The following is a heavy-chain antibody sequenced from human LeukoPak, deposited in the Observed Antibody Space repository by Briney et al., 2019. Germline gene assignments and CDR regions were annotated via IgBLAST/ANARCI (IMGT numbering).Heavy chain of an antibody. CDR2: IIPILGIA. J-gene: IGHJ6*02. D-gene: IGHD5-24*01. V-gene: IGHV1-69*02. CDR3: ARVPQLEMATYYYGMDV. Sequence: ASVTVSFKASGGTFSSYTISWVRQAPGQGLEWMGRIIPILGIANYAQKFQGRVTITADKSTSTAYMELSSLRSEDTAVYYCARVPQLEMATYYYGMDVWGQGTTVTVSS. CDR1: GGTFSSYT.